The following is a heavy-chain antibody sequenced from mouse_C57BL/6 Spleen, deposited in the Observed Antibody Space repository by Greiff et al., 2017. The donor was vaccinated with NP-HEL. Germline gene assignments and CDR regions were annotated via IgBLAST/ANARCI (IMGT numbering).Heavy chain of an antibody. CDR2: ISNGSSTI. V-gene: IGHV5-17*01. J-gene: IGHJ4*01. CDR3: ARSYYAMDY. CDR1: GFTFSDYG. Sequence: DVHLVESGGGLVKPGGSLKLSCAASGFTFSDYGMHWVRQAPEKGLEWVAYISNGSSTIYYADTVKGRFTISRDNAKNTLFLQMTSLRSEDTAMYYCARSYYAMDYWGQGTSVTVSS.